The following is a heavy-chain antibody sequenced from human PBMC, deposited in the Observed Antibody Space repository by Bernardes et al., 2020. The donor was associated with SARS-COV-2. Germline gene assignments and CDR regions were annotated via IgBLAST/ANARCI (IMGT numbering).Heavy chain of an antibody. CDR2: IKQDGSEK. D-gene: IGHD6-13*01. CDR1: GFTFSSYW. V-gene: IGHV3-7*01. Sequence: GGSLRLSCAASGFTFSSYWMSWVRQAPGKGLEWVANIKQDGSEKYYVDSVKGRFTISRDNAKNSLYLQMNSLRAEDTAVYYCARDLTEQLVFSTDYYYYGMDVWGQGTTVTVSS. J-gene: IGHJ6*02. CDR3: ARDLTEQLVFSTDYYYYGMDV.